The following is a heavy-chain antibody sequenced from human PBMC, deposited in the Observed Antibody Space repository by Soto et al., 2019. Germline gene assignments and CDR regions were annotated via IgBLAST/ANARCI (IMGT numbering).Heavy chain of an antibody. CDR2: IYYSGST. J-gene: IGHJ4*02. V-gene: IGHV4-59*01. CDR1: GGSISSYY. Sequence: SETLSLTCTVSGGSISSYYWSWIRQPPGKGLEWIGYIYYSGSTNYNPSLKSRVTISVDTSKNQFSLKLSSVTAADTAVYYCARESGSYYFDYWGQGTLVTVSS. CDR3: ARESGSYYFDY. D-gene: IGHD1-26*01.